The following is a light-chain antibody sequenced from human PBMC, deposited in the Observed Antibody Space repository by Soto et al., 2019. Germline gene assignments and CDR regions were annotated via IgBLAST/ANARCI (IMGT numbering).Light chain of an antibody. CDR2: DAS. CDR1: QSVSSY. J-gene: IGKJ1*01. CDR3: QQRSNWPWT. V-gene: IGKV3-11*01. Sequence: EIVLTQSPATLSLSPGERATLSFMASQSVSSYLAWYQQKPGQAPRLLIYDASNRATGTPARFSGSGSGTDFTLTISSLEPEDFALYYCQQRSNWPWTFGQGTKVDIK.